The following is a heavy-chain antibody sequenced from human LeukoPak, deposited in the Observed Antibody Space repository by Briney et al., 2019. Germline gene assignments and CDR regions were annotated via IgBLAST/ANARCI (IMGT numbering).Heavy chain of an antibody. D-gene: IGHD6-13*01. CDR1: GYTFTSYY. J-gene: IGHJ4*02. Sequence: ASVKVSCKASGYTFTSYYMHWVRQAPGQGLEWMGIINPSGGSTSYARKFQGRVTMTRDTSTSTVYMELSSLRSEDTAVYYCAELPAAGRNFDYWGQGTLVTVSS. CDR3: AELPAAGRNFDY. V-gene: IGHV1-46*01. CDR2: INPSGGST.